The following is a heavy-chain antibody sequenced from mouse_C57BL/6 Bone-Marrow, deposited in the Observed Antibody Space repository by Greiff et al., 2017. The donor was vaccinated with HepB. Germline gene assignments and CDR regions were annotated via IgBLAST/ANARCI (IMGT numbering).Heavy chain of an antibody. CDR2: ISNGGGST. J-gene: IGHJ4*01. CDR3: ARHGGLRLYYAMDY. V-gene: IGHV5-12*01. Sequence: DVKLQESGGGLVQPGGSLKLSCAASGFTFSDYYMYWVRQTPEKRLEWVAYISNGGGSTYYPDTVKGRFTISRDNAKNTLYLQMSRLKSEDTAMYYCARHGGLRLYYAMDYWGQGTSVTVSS. CDR1: GFTFSDYY. D-gene: IGHD2-4*01.